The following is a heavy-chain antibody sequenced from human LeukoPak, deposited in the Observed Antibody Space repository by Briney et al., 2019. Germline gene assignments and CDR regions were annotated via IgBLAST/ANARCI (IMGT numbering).Heavy chain of an antibody. J-gene: IGHJ6*03. V-gene: IGHV4-59*01. CDR1: GGSFSGYY. Sequence: SETLSLTCAVYGGSFSGYYWSWIRQPPGKGLEWIGYMYYSGFSNYNPSLKSRVTISIDTSKNQFSLKLSSVTAADTAVYYCARDAIDGGYYMDVWGRGTTVTVSS. D-gene: IGHD2-15*01. CDR3: ARDAIDGGYYMDV. CDR2: MYYSGFS.